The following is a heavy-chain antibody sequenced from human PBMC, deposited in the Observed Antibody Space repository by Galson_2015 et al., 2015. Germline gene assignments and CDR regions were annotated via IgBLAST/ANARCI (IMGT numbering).Heavy chain of an antibody. CDR1: GFTFSSYA. Sequence: SLRLSCAASGFTFSSYAMSWVRQAPGKGLEWVSGISGSGGDTYYAGSVKGRFTVSRDNSKNTLYMQMNSLRAEDTAVYYCARDRITMVRGVCDFDYWGQGTLVTVSS. CDR3: ARDRITMVRGVCDFDY. J-gene: IGHJ4*02. D-gene: IGHD3-10*01. CDR2: ISGSGGDT. V-gene: IGHV3-23*01.